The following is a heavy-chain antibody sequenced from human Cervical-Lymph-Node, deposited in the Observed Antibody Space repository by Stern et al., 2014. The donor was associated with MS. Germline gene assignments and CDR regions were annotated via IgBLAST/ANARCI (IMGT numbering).Heavy chain of an antibody. CDR3: VRDTYDMSFLLGWTGGMDV. J-gene: IGHJ6*02. V-gene: IGHV3-74*01. D-gene: IGHD3/OR15-3a*01. CDR1: GFTVSSYW. CDR2: INSDGSST. Sequence: EMQLVESGGGLVQPGGSLRLSCAASGFTVSSYWMHWVRQGPEKGLEWVSRINSDGSSTGYADSVKGRFTISRDNAKNTLSLQMNSLRAEDTAVYYCVRDTYDMSFLLGWTGGMDVWGQGTTVTVSS.